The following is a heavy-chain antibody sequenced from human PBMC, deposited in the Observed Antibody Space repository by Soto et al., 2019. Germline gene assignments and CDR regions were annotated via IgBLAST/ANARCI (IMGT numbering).Heavy chain of an antibody. CDR1: GYSFTSYW. D-gene: IGHD3-22*01. V-gene: IGHV5-51*01. CDR2: IYPGDSDT. Sequence: GESLKISCKGSGYSFTSYWIGWVRQMPGKSLEWMGIIYPGDSDTRYSQSFQGQVTISADKSISTAYLQWSSLKASDTAMYYCARHGYYDSSGYYYALDYYYGMDVWGQGTTVTVSS. J-gene: IGHJ6*02. CDR3: ARHGYYDSSGYYYALDYYYGMDV.